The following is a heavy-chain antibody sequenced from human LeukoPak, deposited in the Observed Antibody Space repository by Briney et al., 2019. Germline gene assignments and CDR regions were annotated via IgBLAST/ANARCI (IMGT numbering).Heavy chain of an antibody. Sequence: SETLSLTCAVSGDSISSNNWWSWVRQSPGKGLEWIGYIYYSGSTNYNPSLKSRVTISVDTSKNQFSLKLSSVTAADTAVYYCARGFDPWGQGTLVTVSS. V-gene: IGHV4-4*02. CDR3: ARGFDP. CDR1: GDSISSNNW. CDR2: IYYSGST. J-gene: IGHJ5*02.